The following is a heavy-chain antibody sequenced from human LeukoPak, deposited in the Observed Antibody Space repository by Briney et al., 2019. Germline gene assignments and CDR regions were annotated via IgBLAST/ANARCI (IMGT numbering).Heavy chain of an antibody. CDR2: ISSSGSTI. CDR1: GFTFSSYE. V-gene: IGHV3-48*03. Sequence: GGSLRLSCAASGFTFSSYEMNWVRQAPGKGLEWVSYISSSGSTIYYADSVKGRFTISRDNAKNSLYLQMNSLRAEDTAVYYCARVFSPHSYLDYWGQGTLLTVSS. J-gene: IGHJ4*02. D-gene: IGHD5-18*01. CDR3: ARVFSPHSYLDY.